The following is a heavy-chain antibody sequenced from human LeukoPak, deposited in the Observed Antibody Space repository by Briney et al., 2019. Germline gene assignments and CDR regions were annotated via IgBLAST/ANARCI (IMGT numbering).Heavy chain of an antibody. Sequence: GESLKISCKGSGYSFTSYWIGWVRQMPGKGLEWMGIIYPDDSDTRYSPSFQGQVTISADKSISTAYLQWSSLKASDTAMYYCARHPRWGYSSHYYFDYWGQGTLVTVSS. D-gene: IGHD6-13*01. CDR3: ARHPRWGYSSHYYFDY. V-gene: IGHV5-51*01. CDR2: IYPDDSDT. CDR1: GYSFTSYW. J-gene: IGHJ4*02.